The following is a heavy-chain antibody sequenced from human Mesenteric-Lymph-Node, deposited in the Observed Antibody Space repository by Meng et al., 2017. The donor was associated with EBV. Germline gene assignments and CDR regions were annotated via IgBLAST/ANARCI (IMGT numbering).Heavy chain of an antibody. CDR1: VFTFSSYS. V-gene: IGHV3-21*02. CDR3: ERCPKGYISTWYPYWYFDL. J-gene: IGHJ2*01. Sequence: VQLVEPGRGLVKLGVPLRLSCAASVFTFSSYSINWVRQAPGKGLEWVSYISSSSSYIDNADSVKCRFSISRDNAKNPMYLQMNSLRAEDTAVYYCERCPKGYISTWYPYWYFDLWGRGTLITVSS. D-gene: IGHD6-13*01. CDR2: ISSSSSYI.